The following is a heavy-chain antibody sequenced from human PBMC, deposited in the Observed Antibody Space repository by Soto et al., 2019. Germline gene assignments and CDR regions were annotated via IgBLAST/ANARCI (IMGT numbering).Heavy chain of an antibody. CDR3: ARGDWLHP. CDR2: IYYTGTT. J-gene: IGHJ5*02. Sequence: PSETLSLTCTVFGGSISSGDYYWNWIRQPPGKGLEWIGYIYYTGTTKYNPSLKSRATLSVDTAKNRFSLNLTSLTAADTAVYYCARGDWLHPCGQGTLVTVYS. CDR1: GGSISSGDYY. V-gene: IGHV4-30-4*01.